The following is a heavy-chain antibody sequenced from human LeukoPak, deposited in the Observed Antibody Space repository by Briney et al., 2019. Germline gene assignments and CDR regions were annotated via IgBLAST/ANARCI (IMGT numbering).Heavy chain of an antibody. CDR2: INHGGGN. V-gene: IGHV4-34*01. Sequence: SETLSLTCAVYGGSVSGYYWSWIRQPPGQGLEWIGKINHGGGNNYNPSLKSRVTVSVDTSKNQFSLHLTSVTAADTAVYYCARGRGYCTSASCQFELDPWGQETLVTVSS. J-gene: IGHJ5*02. CDR3: ARGRGYCTSASCQFELDP. CDR1: GGSVSGYY. D-gene: IGHD2-2*01.